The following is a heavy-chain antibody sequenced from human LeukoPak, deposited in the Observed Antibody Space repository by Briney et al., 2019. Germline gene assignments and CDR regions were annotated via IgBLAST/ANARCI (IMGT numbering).Heavy chain of an antibody. V-gene: IGHV3-53*01. CDR2: IYSGGTT. CDR3: ARDGSGYGGYFDL. CDR1: AFNVSNNY. D-gene: IGHD5-12*01. J-gene: IGHJ4*02. Sequence: GGSLRLSCAASAFNVSNNYMSWVRQAPGKGLEGVSVIYSGGTTYYADSVKGRFTISRDNSKNTLYLQMNSLRAEDTAVYYCARDGSGYGGYFDLWGQGTLVTVSS.